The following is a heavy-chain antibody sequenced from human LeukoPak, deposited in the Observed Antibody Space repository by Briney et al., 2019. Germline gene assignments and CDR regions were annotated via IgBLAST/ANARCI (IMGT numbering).Heavy chain of an antibody. CDR2: IIPILGIA. D-gene: IGHD3-22*01. Sequence: ASVKVSCKASGGTFSSHAISWVRQAPGQGLEWMGRIIPILGIANYAQKFQGRVTITADKSTSTAYMELSSLRSEDTAVYYCARGPFSYYDSSGYHPGAFDIWGQGTMVTVSS. CDR1: GGTFSSHA. V-gene: IGHV1-69*04. CDR3: ARGPFSYYDSSGYHPGAFDI. J-gene: IGHJ3*02.